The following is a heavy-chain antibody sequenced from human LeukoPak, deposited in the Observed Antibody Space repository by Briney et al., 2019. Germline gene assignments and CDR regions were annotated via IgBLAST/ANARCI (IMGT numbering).Heavy chain of an antibody. J-gene: IGHJ6*03. CDR1: GFTFSSYA. V-gene: IGHV3-30-3*01. D-gene: IGHD3-22*01. Sequence: GGSLRLSCAASGFTFSSYAMHWVRQAPGKGLEWVAVISYDGSNKYYADSVKGRFTISRDNSKNTLYLQMNSLRAEDTAVYYCAKDNGPDYYDSSGYYDPYYMEVWGKGTTVTVSS. CDR3: AKDNGPDYYDSSGYYDPYYMEV. CDR2: ISYDGSNK.